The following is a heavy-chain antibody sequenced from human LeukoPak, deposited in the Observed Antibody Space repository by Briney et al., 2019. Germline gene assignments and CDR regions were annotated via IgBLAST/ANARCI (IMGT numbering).Heavy chain of an antibody. V-gene: IGHV3-74*01. J-gene: IGHJ4*02. CDR2: INSDGSST. Sequence: QAGGSLRLSCAASGFTFSSCWMHWVRQAPGKGLVWVSRINSDGSSTSYADSVKGRFTISRDNAKNTLYLQMNSLRAEDTAVYYCARTRTTVTPFDYWGQGTLVTVSS. D-gene: IGHD4-17*01. CDR3: ARTRTTVTPFDY. CDR1: GFTFSSCW.